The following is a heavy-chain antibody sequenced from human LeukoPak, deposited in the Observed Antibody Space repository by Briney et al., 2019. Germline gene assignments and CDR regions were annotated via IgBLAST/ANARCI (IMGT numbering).Heavy chain of an antibody. J-gene: IGHJ5*02. V-gene: IGHV4-34*01. CDR1: GGSFSGYY. CDR2: INHSGST. Sequence: SETLSLTCAVYGGSFSGYYWSWIRQPPGKGLEWIGEINHSGSTNYNPSLKSRVTISVDTSKNQFSLKLSSVTAADTAVYYCARAPDGHYGFDPWGQGTLVTVSS. CDR3: ARAPDGHYGFDP. D-gene: IGHD4-17*01.